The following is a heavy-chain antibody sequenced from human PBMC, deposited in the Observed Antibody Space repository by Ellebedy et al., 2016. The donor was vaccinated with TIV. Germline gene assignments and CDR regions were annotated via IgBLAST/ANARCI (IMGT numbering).Heavy chain of an antibody. CDR1: GFTFDDYG. J-gene: IGHJ4*02. V-gene: IGHV3-20*04. CDR2: INWNGGST. Sequence: GESLKISXAASGFTFDDYGMSWVRQAPGKGLEWVSDINWNGGSTGYADSVKGRFTISRDNAKNSLYMQMNSLRVEDTALYYCARSGSYYGRWDYWGQGTLVIVSS. CDR3: ARSGSYYGRWDY. D-gene: IGHD1-26*01.